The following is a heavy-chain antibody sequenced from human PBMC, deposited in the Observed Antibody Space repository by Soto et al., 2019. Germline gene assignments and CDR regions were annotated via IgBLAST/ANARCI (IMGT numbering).Heavy chain of an antibody. J-gene: IGHJ6*02. CDR3: ARGRITIFGVYYYGMDV. D-gene: IGHD3-3*01. CDR1: GYTFTSYD. CDR2: MNPNSGNT. Sequence: ASVKVSCKASGYTFTSYDINWVRQATGQGLEWMGWMNPNSGNTGYAQKFQGRVTTTRNTSISTAYMELSSLRSEDTAVYYCARGRITIFGVYYYGMDVWGQGTTVTVSS. V-gene: IGHV1-8*01.